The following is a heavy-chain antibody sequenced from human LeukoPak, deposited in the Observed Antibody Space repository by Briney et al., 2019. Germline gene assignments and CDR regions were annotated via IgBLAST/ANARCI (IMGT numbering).Heavy chain of an antibody. J-gene: IGHJ4*02. CDR1: GFTFSSYG. D-gene: IGHD3-9*01. Sequence: GGSLRLSCAASGFTFSSYGMHWVRQAPGKGLEWVAVILYDGSNKYYADSVKGRFTISRDNSKNTLYLQMNSLRAEDTAVYYCAKDEGILRGILTGYPLYWGQGTLVTVSS. CDR3: AKDEGILRGILTGYPLY. V-gene: IGHV3-30*18. CDR2: ILYDGSNK.